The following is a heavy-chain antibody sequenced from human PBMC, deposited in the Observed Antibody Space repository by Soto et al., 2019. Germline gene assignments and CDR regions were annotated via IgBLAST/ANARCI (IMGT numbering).Heavy chain of an antibody. CDR1: GFTFSSYA. CDR2: ISGSGGST. V-gene: IGHV3-23*01. J-gene: IGHJ4*02. Sequence: EVQLLESGGGLVQPGGSLRLSCAASGFTFSSYAMSWVRQAPGKGLEWVSAISGSGGSTYYADSVKGRFTTSRDNSNNTLYLQMNSLRAEDTAVYYCAKDLKVDYGSGSYYRPAYWGQGTLVTVSS. CDR3: AKDLKVDYGSGSYYRPAY. D-gene: IGHD3-10*01.